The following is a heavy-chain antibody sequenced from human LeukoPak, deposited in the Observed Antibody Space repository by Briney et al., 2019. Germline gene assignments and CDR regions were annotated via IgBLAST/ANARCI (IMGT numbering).Heavy chain of an antibody. Sequence: ASVKVSCKASGYTFTSYYMHWVRQAPGQGLEWMGIINPSGGSTSYAQKFQGRVTMTRDMSTSTVYMELSSLRSEDTAVYYCAXXXXXXWQDFFSGVDYWGQGTLVTVSS. J-gene: IGHJ4*02. CDR2: INPSGGST. CDR3: AXXXXXXWQDFFSGVDY. D-gene: IGHD3-3*01. V-gene: IGHV1-46*01. CDR1: GYTFTSYY.